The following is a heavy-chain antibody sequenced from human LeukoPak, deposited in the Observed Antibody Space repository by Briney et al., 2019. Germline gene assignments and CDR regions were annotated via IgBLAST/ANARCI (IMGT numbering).Heavy chain of an antibody. D-gene: IGHD4-17*01. Sequence: SETLSLTCTVSGVSVSSGSYYWSWLRQPPGKGLEWIGYIYYSGSTNYNPSLKSRVTISVDTSKNQFSLKLSSVTAADTAVYYCARFPLSYGDYLYYYYGMDVWGQGTTVTVSS. V-gene: IGHV4-61*01. CDR2: IYYSGST. CDR3: ARFPLSYGDYLYYYYGMDV. J-gene: IGHJ6*02. CDR1: GVSVSSGSYY.